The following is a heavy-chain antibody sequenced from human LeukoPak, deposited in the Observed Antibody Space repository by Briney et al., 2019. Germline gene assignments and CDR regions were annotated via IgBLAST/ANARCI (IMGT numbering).Heavy chain of an antibody. CDR3: AREMSGWGTDY. J-gene: IGHJ4*02. CDR1: GFTFSSYS. CDR2: ISSSSSYI. V-gene: IGHV3-21*01. Sequence: GGSLRLSCAASGFTFSSYSMNWVRQAPGKGLEWVSSISSSSSYIYYADSVKGRFTISRDNAKNSLYLQMNSLRAEDTAVYYCAREMSGWGTDYWGQGTLVTVSS. D-gene: IGHD6-19*01.